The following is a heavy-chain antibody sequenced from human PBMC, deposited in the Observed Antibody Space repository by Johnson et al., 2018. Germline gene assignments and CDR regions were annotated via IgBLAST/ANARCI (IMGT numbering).Heavy chain of an antibody. V-gene: IGHV3-21*05. CDR3: AKEKNRPLYRQDRWLHYYYGMDV. CDR2: LSSSSSTI. J-gene: IGHJ6*01. CDR1: GFTFSSYS. Sequence: EVQLLETGGGLVKPGGSLRLSCAASGFTFSSYSMNWVRQAPGKGLEWVSYLSSSSSTIYYADSVKGRFTISRDNAKNSRYLQMNSLSAEDTALYYCAKEKNRPLYRQDRWLHYYYGMDVWGQGTTVTVSS. D-gene: IGHD6-19*01.